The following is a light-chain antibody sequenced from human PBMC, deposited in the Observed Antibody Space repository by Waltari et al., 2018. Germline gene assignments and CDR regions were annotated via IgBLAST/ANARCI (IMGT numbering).Light chain of an antibody. CDR2: EAS. J-gene: IGKJ1*01. CDR3: QQYYSFST. V-gene: IGKV1-5*03. CDR1: QSISRW. Sequence: DIQMTQSPSTLSASVGDRVTITCRASQSISRWLALYQQKPGKAPKFLIYEASILESGVPSRFSGSGSGTEFTLTISSLQPDDFATYYCQQYYSFSTFGQGTKVEIK.